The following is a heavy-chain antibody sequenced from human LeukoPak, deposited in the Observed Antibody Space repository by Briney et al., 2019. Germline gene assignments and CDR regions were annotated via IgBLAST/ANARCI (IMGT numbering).Heavy chain of an antibody. V-gene: IGHV4-38-2*02. J-gene: IGHJ3*02. D-gene: IGHD3-16*01. Sequence: SETLSLTCAVSGYSISSGYYWGWIRQPPGKGLEWIGSMYHSGSTYYNPSLKSRVTISVDTSKNQFSLKLSSVTAADTAVYYCARDRRDWGAFDIWGQGTMVTVSS. CDR3: ARDRRDWGAFDI. CDR1: GYSISSGYY. CDR2: MYHSGST.